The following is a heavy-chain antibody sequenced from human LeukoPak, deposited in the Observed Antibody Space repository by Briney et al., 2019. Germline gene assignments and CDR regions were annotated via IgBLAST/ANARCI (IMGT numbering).Heavy chain of an antibody. CDR1: GYTFTSYD. Sequence: ASVKVSCKASGYTFTSYDMNWVRQATGQGLEWMGWMNPNSGNTGYAQKFQGRVTMTRNTSISTAYMELSSLRSEDTAVYYCARSYYYDSSGYYYVWWFDPWGQGTLVTVSS. D-gene: IGHD3-22*01. V-gene: IGHV1-8*01. CDR2: MNPNSGNT. J-gene: IGHJ5*02. CDR3: ARSYYYDSSGYYYVWWFDP.